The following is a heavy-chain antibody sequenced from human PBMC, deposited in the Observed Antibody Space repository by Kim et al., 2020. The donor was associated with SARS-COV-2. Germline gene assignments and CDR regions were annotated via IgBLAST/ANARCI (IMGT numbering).Heavy chain of an antibody. CDR3: AKDKGHISSTLECYYGGMDV. CDR2: IWYDGSNK. V-gene: IGHV3-33*06. Sequence: GGSLRLSCAASGFTFSSYAMHWVRQAPGKGLEWVAVIWYDGSNKYYADSLKGRFTISRDSSKNTLYLQMNSLRAEDTAVYFCAKDKGHISSTLECYYGGMDVWGQGTTVTVSS. CDR1: GFTFSSYA. D-gene: IGHD6-13*01. J-gene: IGHJ6*02.